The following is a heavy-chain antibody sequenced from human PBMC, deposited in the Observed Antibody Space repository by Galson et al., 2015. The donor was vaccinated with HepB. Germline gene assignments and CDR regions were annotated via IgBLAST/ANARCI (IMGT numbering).Heavy chain of an antibody. Sequence: SVKVSCKASGYTFTDYYMHWVRQAPGQGLEWMGWINPNSGGTNYAQKFKGRVTMTRDTSISTAYMELSRLRSDDTAVYYCAGNDYGDYAGSPPDYWGQGTLVTVSS. CDR1: GYTFTDYY. V-gene: IGHV1-2*02. CDR3: AGNDYGDYAGSPPDY. CDR2: INPNSGGT. J-gene: IGHJ4*02. D-gene: IGHD4-17*01.